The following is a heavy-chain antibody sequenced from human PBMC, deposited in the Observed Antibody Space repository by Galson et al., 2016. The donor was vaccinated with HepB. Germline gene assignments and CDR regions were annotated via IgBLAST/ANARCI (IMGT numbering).Heavy chain of an antibody. Sequence: SLRLSCAASGFTFNRYTMNWVRQAPGKGLEWVSYISSSGTTIYYADSVKGRFTISRDNAKNSLYLQMNSLRAEDTAIYFCAKDAIYASVHPYYFHYWGQGTLVTVSS. CDR1: GFTFNRYT. J-gene: IGHJ4*02. CDR3: AKDAIYASVHPYYFHY. V-gene: IGHV3-48*04. D-gene: IGHD3-16*01. CDR2: ISSSGTTI.